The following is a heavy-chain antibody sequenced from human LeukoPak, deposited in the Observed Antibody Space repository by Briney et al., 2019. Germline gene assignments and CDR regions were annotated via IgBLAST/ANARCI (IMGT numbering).Heavy chain of an antibody. V-gene: IGHV4-30-4*08. D-gene: IGHD3-10*01. CDR2: IHYSGST. Sequence: PSQTLSLTCTVSGGSISSGDYYWSWTRQPPGKGLEWIGYIHYSGSTYYNPSLKSRVTISVDTSKNQFSLKLSSVTAADTAVYYCARANDLGHFDYWGQGTLVTVSS. CDR1: GGSISSGDYY. CDR3: ARANDLGHFDY. J-gene: IGHJ4*02.